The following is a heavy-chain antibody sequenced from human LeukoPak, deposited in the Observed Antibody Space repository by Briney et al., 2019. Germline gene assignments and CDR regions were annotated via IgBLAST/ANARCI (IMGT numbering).Heavy chain of an antibody. CDR3: ARTYCSSTSCSRGVFDY. D-gene: IGHD2-2*01. V-gene: IGHV1-8*01. CDR2: MNPNSGNT. CDR1: GYTFTSYD. Sequence: GASVEVSCKASGYTFTSYDINWVRQATGQGLEWMGWMNPNSGNTGYAQKFQGRVTMTRNTSISTAYMELSSLRSEDTAVYYCARTYCSSTSCSRGVFDYWGQGTLVTVSS. J-gene: IGHJ4*02.